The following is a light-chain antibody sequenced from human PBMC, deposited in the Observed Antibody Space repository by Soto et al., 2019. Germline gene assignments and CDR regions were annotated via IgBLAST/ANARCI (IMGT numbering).Light chain of an antibody. CDR3: QQYASYPWT. Sequence: DIQMTQSPSTLSASVGDRVTITCRASQSVSSWLAWYRQKPGKAPNLLIYKASSLESGVPSRFSGSGSGTEFTLTISSLQPDDFATYYCQQYASYPWTFGQGTKVEIK. CDR2: KAS. V-gene: IGKV1-5*03. J-gene: IGKJ1*01. CDR1: QSVSSW.